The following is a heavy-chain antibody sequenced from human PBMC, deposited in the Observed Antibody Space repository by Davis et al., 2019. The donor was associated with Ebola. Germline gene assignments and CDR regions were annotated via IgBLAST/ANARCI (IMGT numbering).Heavy chain of an antibody. CDR3: ARRRSGSYYTGGNFDY. CDR2: IYPGDSDT. Sequence: GESLKISCKGSGYSFTSYWIGWVRQMPGKGLEWMGIIYPGDSDTRYSPSFQGQVTISADKSTSTAYLQWSRLKASDTAMYYCARRRSGSYYTGGNFDYWGQGTLVTVSS. V-gene: IGHV5-51*01. J-gene: IGHJ4*02. CDR1: GYSFTSYW. D-gene: IGHD1-26*01.